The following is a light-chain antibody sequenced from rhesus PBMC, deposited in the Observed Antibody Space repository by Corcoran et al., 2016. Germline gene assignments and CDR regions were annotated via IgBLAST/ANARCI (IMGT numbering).Light chain of an antibody. CDR1: QGISDY. V-gene: IGKV1S19*01. CDR2: AAS. CDR3: LQPNSYPYS. Sequence: DIQMTQSPSSLSASVGDRATITCRASQGISDYLSWYQQKPGKTPKRLSNAASSLESGVPSRFSGSGSGTAFTLTISRLQPEDFAVYYCLQPNSYPYSFGQGTKVEIK. J-gene: IGKJ2*01.